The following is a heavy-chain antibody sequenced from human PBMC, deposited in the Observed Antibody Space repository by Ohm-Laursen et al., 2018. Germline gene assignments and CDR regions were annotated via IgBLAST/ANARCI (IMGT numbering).Heavy chain of an antibody. CDR3: AKKYCSGGSCYEVY. V-gene: IGHV3-23*01. J-gene: IGHJ4*02. CDR2: ISGSGGST. Sequence: SLRLSCSASGFTFSSYAMSWVRQAPGKGLEWVSAISGSGGSTYYADSVKGRFTISRDNSKNTLYLQMNSLRAEDTAVYYCAKKYCSGGSCYEVYWGQGTLVTVSS. D-gene: IGHD2-15*01. CDR1: GFTFSSYA.